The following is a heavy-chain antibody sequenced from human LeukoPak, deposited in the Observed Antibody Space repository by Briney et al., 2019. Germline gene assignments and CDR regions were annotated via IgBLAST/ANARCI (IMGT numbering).Heavy chain of an antibody. V-gene: IGHV4-31*11. CDR2: IYFSGST. D-gene: IGHD1-26*01. Sequence: SQTLSLTCAVSGASITSGGYYWTWIRQHPEKGLEWIGFIYFSGSTHYNPSLRSRVAISMDTSKNQFSPKLSSVTAADTAVYYCARLGELPTGYYYYYYMDVWGKGTTVTVSS. CDR1: GASITSGGYY. CDR3: ARLGELPTGYYYYYYMDV. J-gene: IGHJ6*03.